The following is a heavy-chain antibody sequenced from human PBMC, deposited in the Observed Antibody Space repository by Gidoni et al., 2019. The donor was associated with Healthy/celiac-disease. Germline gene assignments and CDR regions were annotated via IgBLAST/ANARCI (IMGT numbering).Heavy chain of an antibody. Sequence: QVQLVQSGAEVKKPGASVKVSCTASGYTFPSYDINWVRQATGQGLEWMGWMNPNSGNTGYEQKFQGRVTMTRNTSISTAYMELSSLRSEDTAVDYGARATDPGYGDTINWFDPWGQGTLVTVSS. CDR1: GYTFPSYD. J-gene: IGHJ5*02. CDR2: MNPNSGNT. CDR3: ARATDPGYGDTINWFDP. V-gene: IGHV1-8*01. D-gene: IGHD4-17*01.